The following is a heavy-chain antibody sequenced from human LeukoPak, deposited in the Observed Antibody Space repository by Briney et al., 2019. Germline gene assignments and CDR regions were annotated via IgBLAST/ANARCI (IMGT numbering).Heavy chain of an antibody. J-gene: IGHJ4*02. CDR2: TYYRSKWYN. CDR3: ASYGERSSGWQDY. D-gene: IGHD6-19*01. CDR1: GDSVSSNSAA. V-gene: IGHV6-1*01. Sequence: SQTLSLTCAISGDSVSSNSAAWNWIRQSPSRGLEWLGRTYYRSKWYNDYAVSVKSRITINPDTSKNQFSLQLNSVTAADTAVYYCASYGERSSGWQDYWGQGTLVTVSS.